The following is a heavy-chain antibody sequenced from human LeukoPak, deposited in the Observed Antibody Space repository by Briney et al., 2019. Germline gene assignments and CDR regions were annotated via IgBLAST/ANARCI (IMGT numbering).Heavy chain of an antibody. V-gene: IGHV1-2*02. CDR1: GYTFTGYY. CDR2: INPNSGGT. D-gene: IGHD6-25*01. CDR3: ARGRERLRLIEY. J-gene: IGHJ4*02. Sequence: ASVKVSCKASGYTFTGYYMHWVRQAPGQGLEWMGWINPNSGGTNYAQKFQGRVTMTTDTSISTAYMELSRLRSDDTAVYYCARGRERLRLIEYWGQETLVTASS.